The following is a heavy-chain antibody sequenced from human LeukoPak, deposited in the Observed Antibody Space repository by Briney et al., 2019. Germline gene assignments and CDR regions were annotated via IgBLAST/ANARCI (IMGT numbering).Heavy chain of an antibody. Sequence: NPGGSLRLSGAASGFTFSSYSMNWVRQAPGKGLEWVSSISSSSSYIYYADSVKGRFTISRDNAKNSLYLQMNSLRAEDTAVYYCARDLAVAGTSGDYWGQGTLVTVSS. J-gene: IGHJ4*02. CDR3: ARDLAVAGTSGDY. CDR2: ISSSSSYI. CDR1: GFTFSSYS. V-gene: IGHV3-21*01. D-gene: IGHD6-19*01.